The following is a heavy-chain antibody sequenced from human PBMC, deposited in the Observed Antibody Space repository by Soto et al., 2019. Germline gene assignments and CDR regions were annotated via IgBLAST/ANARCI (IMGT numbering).Heavy chain of an antibody. CDR3: FIDSGYPDHNLFYF. CDR2: MNPNSGNT. Sequence: GASVKVSCKASGYTFTSYDINWVRQATGQGLEWMGWMNPNSGNTGYAQKFQGRVTMTRNTSISTAYMELSSLRSEDTAVYYCFIDSGYPDHNLFYFCGQGSLVPGSS. V-gene: IGHV1-8*01. J-gene: IGHJ4*02. D-gene: IGHD5-12*01. CDR1: GYTFTSYD.